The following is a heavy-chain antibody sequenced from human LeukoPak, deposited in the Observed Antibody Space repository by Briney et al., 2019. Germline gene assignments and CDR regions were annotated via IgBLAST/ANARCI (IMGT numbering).Heavy chain of an antibody. J-gene: IGHJ4*02. CDR2: VNHSGST. V-gene: IGHV4-34*01. Sequence: SETLSLTCAVYGGSFSGYYWSWIRQPPGKGLEXXGEVNHSGSTNYNPSLKSRVTISVDTSKNQFSLKLSSVTAADTAVFHCARGRGAVAGYFDYWGQGALVTVSS. CDR1: GGSFSGYY. CDR3: ARGRGAVAGYFDY. D-gene: IGHD6-19*01.